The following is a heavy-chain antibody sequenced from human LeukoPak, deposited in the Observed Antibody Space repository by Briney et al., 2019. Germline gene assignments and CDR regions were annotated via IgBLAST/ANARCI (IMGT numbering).Heavy chain of an antibody. J-gene: IGHJ4*02. Sequence: SETLSLTCTVSGGSISSYYWSWIRQPPGKGLEWIGYIYYSGSTNYNPSLKSRVTISVDTSKNQFSLRLSSVTAADTAVYYCAREGYCTNGVCSDYWGQGTLVTVSS. CDR3: AREGYCTNGVCSDY. V-gene: IGHV4-59*01. D-gene: IGHD2-8*01. CDR2: IYYSGST. CDR1: GGSISSYY.